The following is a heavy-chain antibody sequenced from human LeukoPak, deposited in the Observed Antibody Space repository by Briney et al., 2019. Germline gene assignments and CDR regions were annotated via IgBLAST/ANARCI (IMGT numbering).Heavy chain of an antibody. CDR1: GGSISSYY. CDR3: ASYYYGSSGYYDY. J-gene: IGHJ4*02. CDR2: IYYSGST. D-gene: IGHD3-22*01. V-gene: IGHV4-59*01. Sequence: SETLSLTCTVSGGSISSYYWSWIRQPPGKGLEWIGYIYYSGSTNYNPSLKSRVTISVDTSKNQFSLKLSSVTAADTAVYYCASYYYGSSGYYDYWGQGTLVTVSS.